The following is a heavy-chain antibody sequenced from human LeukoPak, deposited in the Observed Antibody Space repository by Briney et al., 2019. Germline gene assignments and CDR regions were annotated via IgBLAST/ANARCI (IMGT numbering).Heavy chain of an antibody. CDR1: GYTFTSYA. D-gene: IGHD3-22*01. CDR2: INAGNGNT. V-gene: IGHV1-3*01. J-gene: IGHJ6*02. CDR3: ARSVYYDSSGRFGMDV. Sequence: ASVKVPCKASGYTFTSYAMHWVRQAPGQRLEWMGWINAGNGNTKYSQKFQGRVTITRDTSASTAYMELSSLRSEDTAVYYCARSVYYDSSGRFGMDVWGQGTTVTVSS.